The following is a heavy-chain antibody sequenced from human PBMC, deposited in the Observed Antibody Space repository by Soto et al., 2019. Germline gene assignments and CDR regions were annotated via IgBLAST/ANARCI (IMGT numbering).Heavy chain of an antibody. CDR3: ARDVVHGSGGRCSGLTWGG. CDR2: IQGGGST. V-gene: IGHV3-66*01. CDR1: GFTVSSNY. D-gene: IGHD2-15*01. J-gene: IGHJ6*03. Sequence: GGSLRLSCAASGFTVSSNYMSWVRQAPGKGLEWVSLIQGGGSTYYAGSVKGRFTISRDNSKNTLFLQMNSLRAEDTAVYYCARDVVHGSGGRCSGLTWGGWGKGPRVT.